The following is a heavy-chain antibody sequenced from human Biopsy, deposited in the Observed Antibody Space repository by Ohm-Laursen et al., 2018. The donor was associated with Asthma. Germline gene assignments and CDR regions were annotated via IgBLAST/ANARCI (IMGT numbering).Heavy chain of an antibody. J-gene: IGHJ4*01. CDR1: GFSLTQSGVG. Sequence: TQTLTLTYSFSGFSLTQSGVGVGWIRQAPGKALEWLAVIYWDDDKRYSPSLRGRLTITTDTSKRQVLLALTNVDPVDTATYFCAHTVSSRYDYWGQGTRVSVSS. V-gene: IGHV2-5*02. CDR2: IYWDDDK. CDR3: AHTVSSRYDY. D-gene: IGHD6-6*01.